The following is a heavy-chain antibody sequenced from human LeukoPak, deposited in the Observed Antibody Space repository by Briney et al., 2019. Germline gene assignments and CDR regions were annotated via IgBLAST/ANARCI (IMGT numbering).Heavy chain of an antibody. CDR2: INSDGSST. J-gene: IGHJ3*02. CDR3: ARDTIVGATDAFDI. Sequence: GGSLRLSCIASGFTFSSYSMYWVRQAPGKGLVWVSRINSDGSSTSYADSVKGRFTISRDNAKNTLYLQMNSLRAEDTAVYYCARDTIVGATDAFDIWGQGTMVTVSS. D-gene: IGHD1-26*01. V-gene: IGHV3-74*01. CDR1: GFTFSSYS.